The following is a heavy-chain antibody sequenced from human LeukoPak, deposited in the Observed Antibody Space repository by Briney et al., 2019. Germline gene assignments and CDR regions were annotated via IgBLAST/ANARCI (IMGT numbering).Heavy chain of an antibody. CDR3: AKDPLGAVAATGDY. J-gene: IGHJ4*02. CDR1: GFTFSSYW. CDR2: INSDGSST. D-gene: IGHD6-19*01. V-gene: IGHV3-74*01. Sequence: GRSLRLSCAASGFTFSSYWMHWVRQAPGKGLVWVSRINSDGSSTSYADSVKGRFTISRDNSKKTLYLQMKSLRAEDTAVYYCAKDPLGAVAATGDYWGQGTLVTVSS.